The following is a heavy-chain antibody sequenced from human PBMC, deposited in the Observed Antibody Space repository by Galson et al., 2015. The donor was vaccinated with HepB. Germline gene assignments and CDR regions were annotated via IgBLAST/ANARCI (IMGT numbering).Heavy chain of an antibody. CDR2: IDPSDSYT. V-gene: IGHV5-10-1*01. CDR1: GYSFTTFW. D-gene: IGHD3-10*01. Sequence: QSGAEVKKPGESLKISCKGSGYSFTTFWITWVRQRPGKGLEWMGRIDPSDSYTDYSPSFQGHVAISVDKSITTAYLQRSSLKASDTAMYYCVSRQYYFASGTYYNVSDYWGQGTLVTVSS. CDR3: VSRQYYFASGTYYNVSDY. J-gene: IGHJ4*02.